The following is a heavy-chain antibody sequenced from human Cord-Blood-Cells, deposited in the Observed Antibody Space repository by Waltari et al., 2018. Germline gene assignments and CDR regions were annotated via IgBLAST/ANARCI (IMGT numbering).Heavy chain of an antibody. CDR1: GGPISSSSYY. V-gene: IGHV4-39*01. Sequence: QLQLQESGPGLVKPSETLSLTCTVSGGPISSSSYYWAWIRQPPGKGLGWIGSIYYSGSTYYNPSLKSRVTISVDTSKNQFSLKLSSVTAADTAVYYCARQHSERSREYWGQGTLVTVSS. D-gene: IGHD1-1*01. J-gene: IGHJ4*02. CDR2: IYYSGST. CDR3: ARQHSERSREY.